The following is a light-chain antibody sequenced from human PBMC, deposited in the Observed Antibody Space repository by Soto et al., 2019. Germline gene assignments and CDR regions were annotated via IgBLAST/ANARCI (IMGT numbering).Light chain of an antibody. CDR1: QSVRGN. J-gene: IGKJ1*01. CDR2: GAS. CDR3: QQYGSSLWT. V-gene: IGKV3-20*01. Sequence: EIVMTQSPATLSVSPGERATLSCRASQSVRGNLAWYQQKPGQAPRLLIYGASGRATGIPDRFSGSGSGTDFTLTISRLEPEDFAVYYCQQYGSSLWTFGQGTKVDIK.